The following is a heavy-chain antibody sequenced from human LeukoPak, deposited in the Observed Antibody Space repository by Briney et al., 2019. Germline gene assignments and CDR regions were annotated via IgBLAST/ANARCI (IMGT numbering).Heavy chain of an antibody. D-gene: IGHD6-19*01. Sequence: GGSLTVYCAVSGFTFDDYGMSWVGQAPGKGLEWVSGINWNGGSTGYVDSVKGRFTISRDNAKISLHLQMNSLRAEDTALYYCARDISSGWYFDSFGQGTLVTVSS. CDR3: ARDISSGWYFDS. CDR1: GFTFDDYG. J-gene: IGHJ4*02. CDR2: INWNGGST. V-gene: IGHV3-20*04.